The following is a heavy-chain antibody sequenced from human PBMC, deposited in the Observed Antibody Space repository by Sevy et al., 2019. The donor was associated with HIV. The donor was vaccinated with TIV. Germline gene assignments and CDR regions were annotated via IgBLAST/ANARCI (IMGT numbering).Heavy chain of an antibody. CDR3: ARGGYIVVVPAAMQTNIDY. J-gene: IGHJ4*02. D-gene: IGHD2-2*01. CDR2: ISSSSSYI. V-gene: IGHV3-21*01. CDR1: GFTFSSYS. Sequence: ERSLRLSCAASGFTFSSYSMNWVRQAPGKGLEWVSSISSSSSYIYYADSVKGRFTISRDNAKNSLYLQMNSLRAEDTAVYYCARGGYIVVVPAAMQTNIDYWGQGTLVTVSS.